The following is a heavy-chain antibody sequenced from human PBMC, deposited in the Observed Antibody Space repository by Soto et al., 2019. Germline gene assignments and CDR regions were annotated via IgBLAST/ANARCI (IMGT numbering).Heavy chain of an antibody. Sequence: QVQLVQSGAEVKRPGASVKVSCTFTSYDINWVRQATGQGLEWMAWMNPNSGNTRYAQKFQGRVTMTRNTSKFTANLQLSSLRSTDTAVYYCARGTGSSDGRFSYYCMNVWGQGTTVTASS. CDR1: FTSYD. J-gene: IGHJ6*02. CDR2: MNPNSGNT. CDR3: ARGTGSSDGRFSYYCMNV. D-gene: IGHD6-19*01. V-gene: IGHV1-8*01.